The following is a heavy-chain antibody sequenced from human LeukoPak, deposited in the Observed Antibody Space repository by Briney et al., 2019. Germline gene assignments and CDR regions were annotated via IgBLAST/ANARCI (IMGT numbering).Heavy chain of an antibody. CDR1: GFTFSSYW. V-gene: IGHV3-7*01. CDR3: ARAFARTSIAARY. D-gene: IGHD6-6*01. J-gene: IGHJ4*02. Sequence: GGSLRLSCAASGFTFSSYWMSWVRQAPGKGLEWVANIKQDGSEKYYVDSVKGRFTISRDNAKNSLYLQMNSLRAEDTAVYYCARAFARTSIAARYWGQGTLVTVSS. CDR2: IKQDGSEK.